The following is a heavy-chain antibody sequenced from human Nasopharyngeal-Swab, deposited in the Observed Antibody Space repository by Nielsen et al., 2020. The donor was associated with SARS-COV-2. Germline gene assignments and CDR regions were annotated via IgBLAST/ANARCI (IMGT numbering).Heavy chain of an antibody. Sequence: GESLKISCAASGFTFSSYAMHWVRQAPGKGLEWVAVISYDGSNKYYADSVKGRFTISRDNSKNTLYLQMNSLRPDNTAVYYCARDPGDFGGATYYYYYGMDVWGQGTTVTVSS. D-gene: IGHD1-26*01. CDR1: GFTFSSYA. CDR2: ISYDGSNK. CDR3: ARDPGDFGGATYYYYYGMDV. J-gene: IGHJ6*02. V-gene: IGHV3-30-3*01.